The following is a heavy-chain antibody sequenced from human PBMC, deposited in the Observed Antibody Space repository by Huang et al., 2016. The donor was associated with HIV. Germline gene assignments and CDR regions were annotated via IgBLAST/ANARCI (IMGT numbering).Heavy chain of an antibody. J-gene: IGHJ4*02. CDR3: ARTEMEYYYGSSGYYPDY. CDR1: GFDFSKYS. CDR2: ISGTSRNI. Sequence: EVQLVESGGALVQPGGSLKLSCVVSGFDFSKYSMNWVRQAPGKGLELVSYISGTSRNIYDADSVKGRFTIARDNAKNSVFLQMRSLRAEDTALYYCARTEMEYYYGSSGYYPDYWGQGTQVTVSS. V-gene: IGHV3-48*01. D-gene: IGHD3-22*01.